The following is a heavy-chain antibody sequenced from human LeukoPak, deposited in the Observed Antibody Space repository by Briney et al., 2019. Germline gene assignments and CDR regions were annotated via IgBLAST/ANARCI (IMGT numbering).Heavy chain of an antibody. CDR2: ISYDGSNK. D-gene: IGHD1-26*01. CDR3: ATNSYPIAY. Sequence: GGSLRLSCAASAFTFRSYAMIWVRQAPGKGLEWVAVISYDGSNKYYADSVKGRFTISRDNSKNTLYLQMNSLRAEDTAVYYCATNSYPIAYWGQGTLVTVSS. V-gene: IGHV3-30*04. CDR1: AFTFRSYA. J-gene: IGHJ4*02.